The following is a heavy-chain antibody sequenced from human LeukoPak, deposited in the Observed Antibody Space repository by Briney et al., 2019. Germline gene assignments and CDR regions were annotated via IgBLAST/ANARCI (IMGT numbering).Heavy chain of an antibody. CDR1: GFTFSSYS. CDR3: ARHLVGATTSNY. Sequence: NPGGSLRLSCAASGFTFSSYSMNWVRQAPGKGLEWVSSISSSSSYIYYADSVKGRFTISRDYAKNSLYLQMNSLRAEDTAVYYCARHLVGATTSNYWGQGTLVTVSS. D-gene: IGHD1-26*01. CDR2: ISSSSSYI. V-gene: IGHV3-21*01. J-gene: IGHJ4*02.